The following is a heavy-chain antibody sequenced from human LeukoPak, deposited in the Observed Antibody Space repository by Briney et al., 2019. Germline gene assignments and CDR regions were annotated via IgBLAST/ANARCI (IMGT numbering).Heavy chain of an antibody. CDR3: ARELSPVETYYFDY. D-gene: IGHD5-24*01. CDR2: IWYDGSKK. CDR1: GFTFSSYG. J-gene: IGHJ4*02. V-gene: IGHV3-33*01. Sequence: PGGSLSLSCAASGFTFSSYGMHWVRQAPGKGLEWVAVIWYDGSKKYYADSVKGRFTISRDNSKNTLYLQMNSLRVEDTAVYYCARELSPVETYYFDYWGQGTLVTV.